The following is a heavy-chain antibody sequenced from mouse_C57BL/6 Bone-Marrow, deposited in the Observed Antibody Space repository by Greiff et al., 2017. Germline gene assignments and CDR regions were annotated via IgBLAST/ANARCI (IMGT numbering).Heavy chain of an antibody. CDR3: ARSLYYDYGHYYAMDY. CDR2: IYPGSGST. Sequence: QVHVKQSGAELVKPGASVKMSCKASGYTFTSYWITWVKQRPGQGLEWIGDIYPGSGSTNYNEKFKSKATLTVDTSSSTAYMQLSSLTSEDSAVYYCARSLYYDYGHYYAMDYWGQGTSVTVSS. J-gene: IGHJ4*01. V-gene: IGHV1-55*01. D-gene: IGHD2-4*01. CDR1: GYTFTSYW.